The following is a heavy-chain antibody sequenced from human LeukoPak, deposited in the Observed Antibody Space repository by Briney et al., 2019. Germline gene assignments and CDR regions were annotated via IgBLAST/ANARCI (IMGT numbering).Heavy chain of an antibody. V-gene: IGHV3-23*01. CDR2: ISGSGGTT. CDR1: GFTFNNYA. Sequence: PGGSLRLSCAASGFTFNNYAMNWVRQAPGKGLEWVSVISGSGGTTYYADSVKGRFTISRDSSKNTLYLQMNSLRAEDTAVYYCAKAGNSYGSIDYWGQGTLVTVSS. J-gene: IGHJ4*02. CDR3: AKAGNSYGSIDY. D-gene: IGHD5-18*01.